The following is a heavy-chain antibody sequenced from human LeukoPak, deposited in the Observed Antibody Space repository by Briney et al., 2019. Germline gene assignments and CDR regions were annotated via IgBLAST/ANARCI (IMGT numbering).Heavy chain of an antibody. CDR1: GGTFSSYA. CDR2: IIPIFGTA. D-gene: IGHD3-22*01. Sequence: SVKVSCKASGGTFSSYAISWVRQAPGQGLEWMGGIIPIFGTANYAQKFQGRVTITADESTSTAYMELSSLRSEDTAVYYCARDAHYYDSSGYGYWSQGTLVTVSS. V-gene: IGHV1-69*01. J-gene: IGHJ4*02. CDR3: ARDAHYYDSSGYGY.